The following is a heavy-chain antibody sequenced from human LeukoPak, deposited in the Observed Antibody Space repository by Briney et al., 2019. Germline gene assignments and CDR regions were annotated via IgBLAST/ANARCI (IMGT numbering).Heavy chain of an antibody. CDR1: GGTFSSYA. CDR2: IIPIFGTA. D-gene: IGHD3-22*01. CDR3: ASSYYYDSSGYPYAFDI. V-gene: IGHV1-69*06. Sequence: SVKVSCKASGGTFSSYAISWVRQAPGQGLEWMGGIIPIFGTANYAQKFQGRVTITADKSTSTAYMELSSLRSEDTAVYYCASSYYYDSSGYPYAFDIWGQGTVVTVSS. J-gene: IGHJ3*02.